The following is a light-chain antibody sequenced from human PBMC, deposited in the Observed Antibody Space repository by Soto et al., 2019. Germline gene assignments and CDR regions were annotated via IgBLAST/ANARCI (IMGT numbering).Light chain of an antibody. V-gene: IGKV3-20*01. J-gene: IGKJ1*01. Sequence: DIVLTQSPGTLSLSPGERATLSCRASQSFSSSYLAWYQQKPGQAPRLLIYGASSRATGIPDRFSGSGSGTDFALTISRLEPEDFAVYYCQQYAGSPPWTFGQGTKVDIK. CDR1: QSFSSSY. CDR3: QQYAGSPPWT. CDR2: GAS.